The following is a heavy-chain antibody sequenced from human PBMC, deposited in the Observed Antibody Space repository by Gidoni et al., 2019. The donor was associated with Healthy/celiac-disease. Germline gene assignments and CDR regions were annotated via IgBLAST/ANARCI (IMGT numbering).Heavy chain of an antibody. Sequence: QVQLQQWGAGLLKPSETLSLTCAVYGGSFSGYYWSWIRQPPGKGLEWIGEINHSGSTNYNPSLKSRVTISVDTSKNQFSLKLSSVTAADTAVYYCAVKGGGYSYGYRVTQVRRGFDYWGQGTLVTVSS. CDR2: INHSGST. CDR3: AVKGGGYSYGYRVTQVRRGFDY. CDR1: GGSFSGYY. D-gene: IGHD5-18*01. J-gene: IGHJ4*02. V-gene: IGHV4-34*01.